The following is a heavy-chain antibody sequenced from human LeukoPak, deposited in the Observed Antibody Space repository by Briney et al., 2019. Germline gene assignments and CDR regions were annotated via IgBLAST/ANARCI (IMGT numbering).Heavy chain of an antibody. CDR2: INHSGST. CDR3: ARGRAGASLGIYFDY. CDR1: GGSFSGYY. J-gene: IGHJ4*02. D-gene: IGHD1-26*01. Sequence: SETLSLTCAVYGGSFSGYYWSWIRQPPGKGLEWIGEINHSGSTNYNPSLKSRVTISVDTSKNQFSLKLSSVTAADTAVYYCARGRAGASLGIYFDYWGQGTLVTVSS. V-gene: IGHV4-34*01.